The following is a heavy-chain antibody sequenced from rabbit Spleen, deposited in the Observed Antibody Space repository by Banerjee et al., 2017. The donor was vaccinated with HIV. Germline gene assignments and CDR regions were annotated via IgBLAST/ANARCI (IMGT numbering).Heavy chain of an antibody. V-gene: IGHV1S45*01. Sequence: QEQLEESGGGLVKPEGSLTVTCKASGFSFSDRDVMCWVRQAPGKGLEWIACINSGDGSTYYASWVISRFTISKTSSTTVTLQMTSLTVADTATYFCARGSNSLGFNLWGPGTLVTVS. D-gene: IGHD5-1*01. CDR3: ARGSNSLGFNL. CDR1: GFSFSDRDV. CDR2: INSGDGST. J-gene: IGHJ4*01.